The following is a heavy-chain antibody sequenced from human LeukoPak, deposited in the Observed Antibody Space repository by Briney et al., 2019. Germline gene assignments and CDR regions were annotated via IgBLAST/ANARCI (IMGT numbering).Heavy chain of an antibody. CDR2: INHSGST. D-gene: IGHD1-26*01. CDR3: ARGRRGAATNNWFDP. J-gene: IGHJ5*02. CDR1: GGSFSGYY. V-gene: IGHV4-34*01. Sequence: PSETLSLTCAVYGGSFSGYYWSWIRQPPGKGLEWIGEINHSGSTNYNPSLESRVTISVDTSKNQFSLKLSSVTAADTAVYYCARGRRGAATNNWFDPWGQATLVTVSS.